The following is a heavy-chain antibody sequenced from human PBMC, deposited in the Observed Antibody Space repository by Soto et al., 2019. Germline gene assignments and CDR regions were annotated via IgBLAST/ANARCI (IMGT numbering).Heavy chain of an antibody. CDR3: ARGRRYYDSSGMLQYYFDY. CDR1: NGSISSYY. J-gene: IGHJ4*02. Sequence: PSETLSLTCSVSNGSISSYYWSWIRQPAGKGLEWIGHIYYSGSTNYNPSLKSRVTISVDTSKNQFSLKLSSVTAADTAVYYRARGRRYYDSSGMLQYYFDYWGQGTLVTVSS. V-gene: IGHV4-59*01. CDR2: IYYSGST. D-gene: IGHD3-22*01.